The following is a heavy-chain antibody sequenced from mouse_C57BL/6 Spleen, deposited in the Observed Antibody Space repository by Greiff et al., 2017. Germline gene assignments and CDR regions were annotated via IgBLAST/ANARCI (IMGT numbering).Heavy chain of an antibody. CDR3: VSITGAMDY. V-gene: IGHV10-1*01. Sequence: GGGLVQPKGSLKLSCAASGFSFNTYAMNWVRQAPGKGLEWVARIRSKSNNYATYYADSVKDRFTISRDDSESMLYLQMNNLKTEDTAMYYCVSITGAMDYWGQGTSVTVSS. J-gene: IGHJ4*01. CDR1: GFSFNTYA. D-gene: IGHD1-2*01. CDR2: IRSKSNNYAT.